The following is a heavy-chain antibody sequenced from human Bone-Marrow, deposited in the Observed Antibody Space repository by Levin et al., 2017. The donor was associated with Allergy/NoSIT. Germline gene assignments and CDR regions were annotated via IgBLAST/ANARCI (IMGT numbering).Heavy chain of an antibody. V-gene: IGHV3-23*01. CDR3: TKASGGGTWGEFDY. CDR1: GFTFNDYA. CDR2: ISHSGGTT. D-gene: IGHD2-15*01. Sequence: AGGSLRLSCATSGFTFNDYAMSWVRQAPGKGLEWVSVISHSGGTTFYADFVMGRFTISRDDSKNTVYLQMNGLRAEDTAIYYCTKASGGGTWGEFDYWGPGTLVAVSS. J-gene: IGHJ4*02.